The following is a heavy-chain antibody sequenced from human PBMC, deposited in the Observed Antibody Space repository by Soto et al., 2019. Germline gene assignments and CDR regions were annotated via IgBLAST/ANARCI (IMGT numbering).Heavy chain of an antibody. D-gene: IGHD3-10*01. Sequence: QLQLQESGPGLVKPSETLSLTCTVSGGSISSSSYYWGWIRQPPGKGLEWIGSIYYSGSTYYNPSLMSRVTISVDTSKNQFSLKLRSVTAADTAVYYCARSYYYGSGSYYDYYYMDVRGKGTTVTVSS. CDR3: ARSYYYGSGSYYDYYYMDV. CDR1: GGSISSSSYY. CDR2: IYYSGST. J-gene: IGHJ6*03. V-gene: IGHV4-39*01.